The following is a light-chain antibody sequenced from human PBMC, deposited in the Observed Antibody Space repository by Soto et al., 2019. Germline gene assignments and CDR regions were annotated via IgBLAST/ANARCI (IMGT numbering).Light chain of an antibody. Sequence: QSAMTQPASVSGSPGQSITISCSGTSSDIGSYNHVAWYQQFAGKSPKLMIYAVSDRPSGVSDRFSGSKSGITASLTISGLQTEDEADYYCISYTDRQSYLFGTGTKVTVL. CDR3: ISYTDRQSYL. CDR1: SSDIGSYNH. J-gene: IGLJ1*01. CDR2: AVS. V-gene: IGLV2-14*03.